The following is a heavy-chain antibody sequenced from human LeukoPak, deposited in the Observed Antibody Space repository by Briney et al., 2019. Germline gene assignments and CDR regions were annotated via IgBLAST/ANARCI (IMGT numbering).Heavy chain of an antibody. CDR2: MNPNSGNT. Sequence: ASVKVSCKASRYTFTSYGISWVRQATGQGLEWVGWMNPNSGNTGYAEKFQGRVTMTGNASISTAYMALSSLRSGDTAVYYCTRGLAIGSYQEYFDYWGQGSLVTVSS. CDR1: RYTFTSYG. V-gene: IGHV1-8*02. CDR3: TRGLAIGSYQEYFDY. D-gene: IGHD1-26*01. J-gene: IGHJ4*01.